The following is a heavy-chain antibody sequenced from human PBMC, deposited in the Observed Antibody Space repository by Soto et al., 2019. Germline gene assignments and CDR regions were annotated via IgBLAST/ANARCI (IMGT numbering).Heavy chain of an antibody. CDR1: GDSVSSNSAA. CDR2: TYYRSKWYN. V-gene: IGHV6-1*01. Sequence: KQSQTLSLTCAISGDSVSSNSAAWNWIRQSPSRGLKWLGRTYYRSKWYNDYAVSVKSRITINPDTSKNQFSLQLNSVTPEDTAVYYCARGRPHQLLRFNWFDPWGQGTLVTVSS. J-gene: IGHJ5*02. CDR3: ARGRPHQLLRFNWFDP. D-gene: IGHD2-2*01.